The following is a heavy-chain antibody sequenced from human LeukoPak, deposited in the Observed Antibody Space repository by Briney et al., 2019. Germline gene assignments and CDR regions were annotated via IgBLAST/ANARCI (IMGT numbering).Heavy chain of an antibody. Sequence: SETLSLTCTVSGGPISSYYWSWIRQPPGTGLEWIGYIYYSGSTNYNPSLKSRVTISVDTSKNQFSLKLSSVTAADTAVYYCARGSMVRGVMAVDYWGQGTLVTVSS. CDR2: IYYSGST. V-gene: IGHV4-59*01. CDR1: GGPISSYY. D-gene: IGHD3-10*01. CDR3: ARGSMVRGVMAVDY. J-gene: IGHJ4*02.